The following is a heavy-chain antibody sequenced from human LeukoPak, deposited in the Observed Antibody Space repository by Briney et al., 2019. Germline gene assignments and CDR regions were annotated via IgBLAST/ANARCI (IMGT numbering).Heavy chain of an antibody. D-gene: IGHD3-10*01. J-gene: IGHJ6*03. Sequence: ASVKVSCKASGGTFSSYAISWVRQAPGQGLEWLGGIIPIFGTANYAQKFQGRVTITADKSTSTAYMELSSLRSEDTAVYYCARVQPYYGSGKSYYMDVWGKGTTVTVSS. CDR1: GGTFSSYA. CDR2: IIPIFGTA. V-gene: IGHV1-69*06. CDR3: ARVQPYYGSGKSYYMDV.